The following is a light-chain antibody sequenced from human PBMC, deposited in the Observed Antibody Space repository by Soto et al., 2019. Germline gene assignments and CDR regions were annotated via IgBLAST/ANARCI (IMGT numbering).Light chain of an antibody. CDR1: QSVSSN. J-gene: IGKJ1*01. CDR3: QQYDNWPPKT. CDR2: GAS. Sequence: EIVMKQSPATLSVSPGGRVILSCRASQSVSSNLAWYQQKPGQAPRLLIYGASTRATGIPVRFSGSGSGTEFTLTISSLQSEDLAVYYCQQYDNWPPKTFGQGTKVDIK. V-gene: IGKV3-15*01.